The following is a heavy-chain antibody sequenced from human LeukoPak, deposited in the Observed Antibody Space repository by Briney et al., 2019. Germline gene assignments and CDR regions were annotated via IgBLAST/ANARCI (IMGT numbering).Heavy chain of an antibody. Sequence: GGSLRLSCAASGFTFSSYSMNWVRQAPGKGLEWVSSISSSSSYIYYADSVKGRFTISRDNAKNSLYLQMNSLRAEDTAVYYCAKRGRPGGGNWIDPWGQGTLVTVSS. CDR2: ISSSSSYI. J-gene: IGHJ5*02. D-gene: IGHD3-16*01. CDR1: GFTFSSYS. CDR3: AKRGRPGGGNWIDP. V-gene: IGHV3-21*01.